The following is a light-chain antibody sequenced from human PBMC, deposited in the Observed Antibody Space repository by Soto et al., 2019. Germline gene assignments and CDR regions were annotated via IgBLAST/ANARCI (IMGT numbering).Light chain of an antibody. J-gene: IGKJ1*01. CDR3: QQAHSFPWT. CDR2: AAS. Sequence: DIQMTQSPSSVSASVGDRVTITCRASQDISNWLAWYQQKPGKAPNLLIYAASSLQSGVPSRFSGTRSGTDFNLTISSLQPEDFANYYCQQAHSFPWTFGQGTRVEIK. CDR1: QDISNW. V-gene: IGKV1-12*02.